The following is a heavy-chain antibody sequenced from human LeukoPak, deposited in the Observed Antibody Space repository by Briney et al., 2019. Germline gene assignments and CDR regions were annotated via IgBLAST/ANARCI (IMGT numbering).Heavy chain of an antibody. J-gene: IGHJ4*02. V-gene: IGHV3-23*01. CDR3: ARDTGAYYDSGGLDY. CDR2: LSGSGGRT. CDR1: GFTFSSYG. Sequence: TGGSLRLSCAASGFTFSSYGMSWVRQAPGKGLEWVSALSGSGGRTYYADSVKGRFTISRDNSKNTLYLQMNSLRAEDTAVYYCARDTGAYYDSGGLDYWGQGTLVTVSS. D-gene: IGHD3-22*01.